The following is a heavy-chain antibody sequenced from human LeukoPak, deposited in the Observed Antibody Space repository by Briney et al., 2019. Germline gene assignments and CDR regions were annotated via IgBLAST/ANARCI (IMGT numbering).Heavy chain of an antibody. CDR1: GYTFTSYG. J-gene: IGHJ4*02. D-gene: IGHD3-22*01. Sequence: ASVKVSCKASGYTFTSYGISWVRQAPGQGLEGMGWISAYNGNTNYAQKLQGRVTMTTDTSTSTAYMELRSLRSDDTAVYYCARLNYYDSSGYYYGGGLVDYWGQGTLVTVSS. V-gene: IGHV1-18*01. CDR3: ARLNYYDSSGYYYGGGLVDY. CDR2: ISAYNGNT.